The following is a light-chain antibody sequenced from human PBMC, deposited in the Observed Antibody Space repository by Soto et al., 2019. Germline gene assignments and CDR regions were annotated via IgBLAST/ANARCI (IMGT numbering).Light chain of an antibody. CDR3: QQRHMWPIT. J-gene: IGKJ5*01. V-gene: IGKV3-11*01. CDR2: AAS. Sequence: EIVVTQSPSTLSLSPGERATLTCRASQSVSNNLAWYKQKPGRAPRLLSYAASTRATGIPPRFSGSGSGADFTLTISSLEPEDSEVYYCQQRHMWPITFGQGTRLEIK. CDR1: QSVSNN.